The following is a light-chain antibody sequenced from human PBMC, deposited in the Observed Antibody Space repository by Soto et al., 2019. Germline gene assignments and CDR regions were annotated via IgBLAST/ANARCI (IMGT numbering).Light chain of an antibody. J-gene: IGLJ2*01. Sequence: QSALTQPASVSGSPGQSITISCGGTSSDVGGYNYVSWYQQHPGKVPRLIISDVNKRPSGVSDRFSGSKSGNTASLTISGLQAEDEADYYCASFTRSVTVVFGGGTKVTVL. CDR3: ASFTRSVTVV. CDR2: DVN. CDR1: SSDVGGYNY. V-gene: IGLV2-14*03.